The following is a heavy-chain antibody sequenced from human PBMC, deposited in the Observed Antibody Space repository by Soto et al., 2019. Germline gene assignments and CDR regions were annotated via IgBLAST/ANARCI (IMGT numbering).Heavy chain of an antibody. CDR1: GASISSYY. J-gene: IGHJ5*02. CDR3: ARDDYDDYAPEFYT. V-gene: IGHV4-59*01. D-gene: IGHD4-17*01. Sequence: PSKPLSLTCTVSGASISSYYWSWIRQPPGKGLEWIGYIYNSGSTNYNPSLKSRVTISLDTSKNQFSLKLSSVTAADTAVYYCARDDYDDYAPEFYTWGQGNLVTVSS. CDR2: IYNSGST.